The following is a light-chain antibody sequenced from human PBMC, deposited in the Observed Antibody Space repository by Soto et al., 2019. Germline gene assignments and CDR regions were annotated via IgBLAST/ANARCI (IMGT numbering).Light chain of an antibody. CDR1: SSNIGNNY. J-gene: IGLJ2*01. CDR2: ANT. CDR3: QSYDSSLSEGV. V-gene: IGLV1-40*01. Sequence: QSVLTQPPSVSAAPGQKVTISCSGSSSNIGNNYVSWYQQLPGTAPKLLIFANTNRPSGVPDRFSGSKSGTSASLAITGLQAEDEADYYCQSYDSSLSEGVFGGGTKVTVL.